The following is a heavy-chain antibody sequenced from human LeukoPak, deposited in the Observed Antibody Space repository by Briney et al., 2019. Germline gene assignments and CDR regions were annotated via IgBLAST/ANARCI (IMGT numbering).Heavy chain of an antibody. J-gene: IGHJ4*02. D-gene: IGHD5-24*01. V-gene: IGHV4-4*07. CDR2: IYTSGST. CDR3: ARDYNNYYFDY. CDR1: GGSITSYY. Sequence: SETLSLTCTVSGGSITSYYWSWIRQPAGKGLEWIGRIYTSGSTNYNPSLKSRVTISVDTSKNQFSLKLSSVTAADTAVYFCARDYNNYYFDYWGQGTLVTVSS.